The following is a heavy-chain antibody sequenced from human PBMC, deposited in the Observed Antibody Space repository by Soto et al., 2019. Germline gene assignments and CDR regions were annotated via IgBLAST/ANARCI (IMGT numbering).Heavy chain of an antibody. D-gene: IGHD1-26*01. V-gene: IGHV3-30*18. CDR3: AKELGSGSYLFDAFDI. CDR1: GFTFSNYG. Sequence: QGQLVESGGGVVQPGRSLRLSCAASGFTFSNYGMHWVRQAPGKGLEWVAVISYDGSNKYYADSVKGRFTISRDNSKNTLYLQMNSLRADDTAVYYCAKELGSGSYLFDAFDIWGQGTMVTVSS. J-gene: IGHJ3*02. CDR2: ISYDGSNK.